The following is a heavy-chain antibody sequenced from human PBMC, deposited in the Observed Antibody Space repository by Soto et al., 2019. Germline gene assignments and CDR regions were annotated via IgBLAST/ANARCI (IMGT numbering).Heavy chain of an antibody. D-gene: IGHD6-19*01. CDR2: ISYDGSNK. J-gene: IGHJ4*02. CDR3: AGPGIAVAGMFDY. Sequence: GGSLRLSCAASGFTFSSYAMHWVRQAPGKGLEWVAVISYDGSNKYYADSVKGRFTISRDNSKNTLYLQMNSLRAEDTAVYYCAGPGIAVAGMFDYWGQGTLVTVSS. V-gene: IGHV3-30-3*01. CDR1: GFTFSSYA.